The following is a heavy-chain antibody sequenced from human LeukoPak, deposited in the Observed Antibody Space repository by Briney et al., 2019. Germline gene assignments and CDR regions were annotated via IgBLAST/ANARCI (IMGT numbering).Heavy chain of an antibody. D-gene: IGHD3-16*01. V-gene: IGHV3-9*01. J-gene: IGHJ3*02. Sequence: GGSLRLSCAAAGFTFDNYAMHWVRQAPGKGLEWVSRISWNAGGIVYADSVKGRFTISRHNAKNSLYLQMNSLRAEDTALYYCAKGTTFDAFDIWGQGTMVTVSS. CDR1: GFTFDNYA. CDR2: ISWNAGGI. CDR3: AKGTTFDAFDI.